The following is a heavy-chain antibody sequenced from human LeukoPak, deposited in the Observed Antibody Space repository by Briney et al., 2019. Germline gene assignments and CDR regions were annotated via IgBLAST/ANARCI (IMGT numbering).Heavy chain of an antibody. CDR1: GRFMFGSYG. CDR2: ISYDGSNK. J-gene: IGHJ4*02. Sequence: PGGSLRLSCTASGRFMFGSYGMHWVRQAPGKGLEWVAVISYDGSNKYYADSVKGRFTISRDNSKNTLYLQMNSLRAEDTAVYYCAKGLFEQWLVDYWGQGTLVTVSS. D-gene: IGHD6-19*01. CDR3: AKGLFEQWLVDY. V-gene: IGHV3-30*18.